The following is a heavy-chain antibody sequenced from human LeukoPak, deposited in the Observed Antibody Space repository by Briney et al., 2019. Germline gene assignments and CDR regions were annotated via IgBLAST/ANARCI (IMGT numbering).Heavy chain of an antibody. V-gene: IGHV4-59*01. CDR3: ARADINPPYYFDY. CDR1: GGSISSYY. D-gene: IGHD2-15*01. J-gene: IGHJ4*02. CDR2: IYYSEST. Sequence: SETLSLTCTVSGGSISSYYWSWIRQPPGKGLEWIGYIYYSESTNYNPSLKSRVTISVDTSKNQFSLKLSSVTAADTAVYYCARADINPPYYFDYWGQGTLVTVSS.